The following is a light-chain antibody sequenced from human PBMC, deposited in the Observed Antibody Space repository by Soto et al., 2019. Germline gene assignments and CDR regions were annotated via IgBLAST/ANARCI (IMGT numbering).Light chain of an antibody. CDR2: GAY. Sequence: EIVLTQSPGTLSLSPGERATLSCRASQSVTSSYLAWYQQRPGQAPRLLIYGAYSRATGIPASFSGSGSGTDFTLTISRLEPEEFAVFYCQQYGSSPWTFGQWTKVEIK. J-gene: IGKJ1*01. CDR1: QSVTSSY. V-gene: IGKV3-20*01. CDR3: QQYGSSPWT.